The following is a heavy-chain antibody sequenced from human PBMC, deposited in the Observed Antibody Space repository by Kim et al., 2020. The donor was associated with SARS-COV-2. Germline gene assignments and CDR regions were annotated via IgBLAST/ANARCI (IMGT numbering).Heavy chain of an antibody. V-gene: IGHV3-21*01. D-gene: IGHD3-10*01. CDR3: ARERGYMVRGVIDPPLDY. J-gene: IGHJ4*02. CDR2: ISSSSSYI. CDR1: GFTFSSYS. Sequence: GGSLRLSCAASGFTFSSYSMNWVRQAPGKGLEWVSSISSSSSYIYYADSVKGRFTISRDNAKNSLYLQMNSLRAEDTAVYYCARERGYMVRGVIDPPLDYWGQGTLVTVSS.